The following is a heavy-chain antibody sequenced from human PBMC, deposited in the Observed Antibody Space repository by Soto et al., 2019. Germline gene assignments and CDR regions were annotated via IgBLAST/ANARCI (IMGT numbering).Heavy chain of an antibody. D-gene: IGHD6-6*01. J-gene: IGHJ4*02. V-gene: IGHV4-61*01. CDR1: GASVNSGSYI. CDR2: IEHSGTT. Sequence: QVHLQESGPGLVKPSETLSLTCSVSGASVNSGSYIWSWIRQSPGKGLEWMGYIEHSGTTDYNPSLASRMKISVDRSKNQVFLNLTSGTAADTAVYYCATPASAAEYWGRGRKVTVSS. CDR3: ATPASAAEY.